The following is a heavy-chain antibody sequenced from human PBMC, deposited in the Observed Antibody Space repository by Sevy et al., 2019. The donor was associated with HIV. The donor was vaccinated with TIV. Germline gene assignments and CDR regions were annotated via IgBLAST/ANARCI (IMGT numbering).Heavy chain of an antibody. D-gene: IGHD3-22*01. Sequence: SETLSLTCTVSGGSISSYYWSWIRHPPGKGLEWIGYIYYSGSTNYNPSLKSRVTISVDTSKNQFSLKLSSVTAADTAVYYCARHGYREDYYDSSDFQHWGQGTLVTVSS. V-gene: IGHV4-59*08. J-gene: IGHJ1*01. CDR1: GGSISSYY. CDR2: IYYSGST. CDR3: ARHGYREDYYDSSDFQH.